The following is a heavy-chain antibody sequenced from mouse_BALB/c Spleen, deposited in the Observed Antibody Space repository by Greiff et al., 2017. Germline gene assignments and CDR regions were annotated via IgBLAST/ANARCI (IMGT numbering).Heavy chain of an antibody. CDR1: GYTFTSYW. V-gene: IGHV1S132*01. D-gene: IGHD2-14*01. CDR2: IFPGTGTT. Sequence: VKLMESGAELVKPGASVKLSCKTSGYTFTSYWIQWVKQRPGQGSGWIGEIFPGTGTTYYNEKFKGKATLTIDTSSSTAYMQLSSLTSEDSAVYFCARSVRRDYAMDYWGQGTSVTVSS. CDR3: ARSVRRDYAMDY. J-gene: IGHJ4*01.